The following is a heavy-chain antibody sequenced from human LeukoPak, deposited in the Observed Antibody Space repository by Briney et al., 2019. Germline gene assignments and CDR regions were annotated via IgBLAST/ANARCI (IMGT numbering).Heavy chain of an antibody. J-gene: IGHJ5*02. CDR2: INPNSGGT. V-gene: IGHV1-2*02. CDR1: GYTFTGYY. Sequence: ASVKVSCKASGYTFTGYYMQWVRQAPGQGLEWMGWINPNSGGTDYAQNFQGRVTMTRDTSISTVYMELSSLKSNDTAVYYCARQGSLGAWFDPWGQGTLVIVSS. D-gene: IGHD7-27*01. CDR3: ARQGSLGAWFDP.